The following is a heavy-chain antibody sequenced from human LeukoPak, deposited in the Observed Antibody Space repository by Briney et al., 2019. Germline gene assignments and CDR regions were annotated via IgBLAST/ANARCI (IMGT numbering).Heavy chain of an antibody. J-gene: IGHJ6*03. CDR1: GFTFSGSA. D-gene: IGHD1-26*01. CDR2: IRSKANSYAT. V-gene: IGHV3-73*01. Sequence: GGSLRLSCAASGFTFSGSAMHWVRQASGKGLEWVGRIRSKANSYATAYAASVKGRFTISRDDSKNTAYLQMNSLKTEDTAVYYCTRLQVGATTDYYYYMDVWGKGATVTVSS. CDR3: TRLQVGATTDYYYYMDV.